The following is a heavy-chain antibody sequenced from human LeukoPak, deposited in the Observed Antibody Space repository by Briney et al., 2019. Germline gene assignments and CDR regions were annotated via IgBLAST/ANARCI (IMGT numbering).Heavy chain of an antibody. Sequence: SETLSLTCAVYGGSFSGYYWSWIRQPPGKGLEWIGEVNHSGSTNYIPSLKSRVTISVDTSKNQFSLKLSSVTAADTAVYYCARGVYRRGYSYGYPDYYYYGMDVWGQGTTVTVSS. J-gene: IGHJ6*02. CDR1: GGSFSGYY. D-gene: IGHD5-18*01. V-gene: IGHV4-34*01. CDR3: ARGVYRRGYSYGYPDYYYYGMDV. CDR2: VNHSGST.